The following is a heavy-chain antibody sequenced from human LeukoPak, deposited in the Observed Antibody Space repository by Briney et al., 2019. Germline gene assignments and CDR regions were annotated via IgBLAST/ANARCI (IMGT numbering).Heavy chain of an antibody. CDR3: VRWSTVTKGGY. CDR2: ISDFDEKT. Sequence: PGGSLRLSCAASGIYDMSWVRQAPGKGLEWVSSISDFDEKTYYADSVKGRFTISRDNAKNTLYLQMDSLRAEDTAVYYCVRWSTVTKGGYWGQGTLVAVSS. V-gene: IGHV3-23*01. J-gene: IGHJ4*02. CDR1: GIYD. D-gene: IGHD4-17*01.